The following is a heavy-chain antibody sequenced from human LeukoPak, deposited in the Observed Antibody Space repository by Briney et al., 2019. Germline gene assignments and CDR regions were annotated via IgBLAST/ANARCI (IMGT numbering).Heavy chain of an antibody. CDR2: INHSGST. J-gene: IGHJ4*02. V-gene: IGHV4-34*01. D-gene: IGHD3-22*01. Sequence: SETVSLTCAVYGGSFSGYYWSWIGQPPGKGLEWIGEINHSGSTNYNPSLKSRVTISVDTSKNQFSLKLSSVTAADTAVYYCARLDYYDSSGQPPFDYWGQGTLVTVSS. CDR3: ARLDYYDSSGQPPFDY. CDR1: GGSFSGYY.